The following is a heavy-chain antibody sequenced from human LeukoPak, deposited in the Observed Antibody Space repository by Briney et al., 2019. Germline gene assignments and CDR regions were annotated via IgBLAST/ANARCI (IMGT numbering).Heavy chain of an antibody. CDR3: ARGLLGYWRAFDI. CDR1: GGSFSGYY. V-gene: IGHV4-34*01. Sequence: SETLSLTCAVYGGSFSGYYWSWIRQPPGKGLEWIGEINHSGSTNYNPSLKSRVTISVDTSKNQFSLKLSSVTAADTAVYYCARGLLGYWRAFDIWGQGTMVTVSS. D-gene: IGHD2-15*01. CDR2: INHSGST. J-gene: IGHJ3*02.